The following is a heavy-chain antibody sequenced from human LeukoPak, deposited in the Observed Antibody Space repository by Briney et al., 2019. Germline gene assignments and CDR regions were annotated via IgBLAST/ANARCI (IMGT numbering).Heavy chain of an antibody. J-gene: IGHJ3*01. CDR1: GFTFSSYA. D-gene: IGHD4-23*01. CDR2: ISYDGSNK. Sequence: GGSLRLSCAASGFTFSSYAMHWVRQAPGKGLEWVAVISYDGSNKYYADSVKGRFTISRDNSKNTLYLQMNSLRAEDTAVYFCARYSTLETRNAFDLWGQGTMVTVSS. V-gene: IGHV3-30-3*01. CDR3: ARYSTLETRNAFDL.